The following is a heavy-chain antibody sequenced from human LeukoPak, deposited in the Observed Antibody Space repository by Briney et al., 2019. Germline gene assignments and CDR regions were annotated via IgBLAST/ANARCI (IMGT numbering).Heavy chain of an antibody. V-gene: IGHV3-21*01. CDR2: INILSNYI. J-gene: IGHJ4*02. CDR1: GFTFSSYS. Sequence: PGGSLRLSCADSGFTFSSYSMYWVRQAPGKGLEWVSSINILSNYIYYADSVKGRFTISRDNAKNSLYLQMNSLRAEDTAVYYCARDSHSSSWYSEVDYWGQGTLVTVSS. D-gene: IGHD6-13*01. CDR3: ARDSHSSSWYSEVDY.